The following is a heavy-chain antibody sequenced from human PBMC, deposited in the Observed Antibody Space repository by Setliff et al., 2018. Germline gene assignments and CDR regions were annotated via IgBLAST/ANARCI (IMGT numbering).Heavy chain of an antibody. J-gene: IGHJ4*02. Sequence: VASVKVSCKASGGSFSNYAIIWVRQAPGQGPEWMGGIIPIYGSTNNAEKFQGRVTFSADESMSTVYMELSSLRSADTALYYCARGGTFRYFDFWGQGAPVTVSS. CDR3: ARGGTFRYFDF. D-gene: IGHD5-12*01. V-gene: IGHV1-69*13. CDR2: IIPIYGST. CDR1: GGSFSNYA.